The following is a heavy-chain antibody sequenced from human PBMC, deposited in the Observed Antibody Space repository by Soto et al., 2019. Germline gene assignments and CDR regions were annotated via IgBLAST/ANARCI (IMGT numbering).Heavy chain of an antibody. J-gene: IGHJ5*01. CDR1: GGSISSSDYF. CDR2: VRYDGTT. V-gene: IGHV4-39*01. Sequence: QLQLQESGPGLAKLSETLSLTCTVSGGSISSSDYFWGWIRQSPGMVLVLIVSVRYDGTTGYTPALRGRVTKSIDTSKSQLSLRLSSVAAADAAVYSCASNDGTTNGRRWFDSWGQGTPVTVSS. D-gene: IGHD2-8*01. CDR3: ASNDGTTNGRRWFDS.